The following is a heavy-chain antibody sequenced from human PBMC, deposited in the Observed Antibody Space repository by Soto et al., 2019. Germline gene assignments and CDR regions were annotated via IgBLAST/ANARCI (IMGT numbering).Heavy chain of an antibody. V-gene: IGHV1-24*01. Sequence: ASVKVSCKVSGYTLPELPIHWVRQAPGKGLEWMGGFDPEDGEPIYAQKFQGRVTMTQDTSTETAYMEMSSLTSEDTAVYYCAAQPTYFDFWSDYPPWFDPWGQGSLVTVSS. CDR1: GYTLPELP. CDR2: FDPEDGEP. D-gene: IGHD3-3*01. J-gene: IGHJ5*02. CDR3: AAQPTYFDFWSDYPPWFDP.